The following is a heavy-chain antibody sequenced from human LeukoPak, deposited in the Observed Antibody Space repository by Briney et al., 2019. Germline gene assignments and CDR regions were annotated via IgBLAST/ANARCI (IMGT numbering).Heavy chain of an antibody. D-gene: IGHD6-13*01. CDR1: GVSISSYY. Sequence: SETLSLTCNVSGVSISSYYWSWIRQPAGKGLEWIGRIYTSGSANYNPSLKSRVTMSVDTSKNQFSLKLSSVTAADTAVYYCARGVYIAAAQYGYWGQGTLVTVSS. V-gene: IGHV4-4*07. CDR3: ARGVYIAAAQYGY. J-gene: IGHJ4*02. CDR2: IYTSGSA.